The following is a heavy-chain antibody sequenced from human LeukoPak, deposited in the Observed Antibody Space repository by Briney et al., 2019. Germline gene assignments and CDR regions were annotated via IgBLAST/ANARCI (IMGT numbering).Heavy chain of an antibody. V-gene: IGHV3-48*03. CDR2: ISSSGSTI. D-gene: IGHD3-10*02. J-gene: IGHJ6*04. Sequence: GGSLRLSCAASGFTFSSYEMNWVRQAPGKVLEWVSYISSSGSTIYYADSVKGRFTISRDNAKNSLDLQMNSLRAEDTAVYYCAELGITMIGGVWGKGTTVTISS. CDR1: GFTFSSYE. CDR3: AELGITMIGGV.